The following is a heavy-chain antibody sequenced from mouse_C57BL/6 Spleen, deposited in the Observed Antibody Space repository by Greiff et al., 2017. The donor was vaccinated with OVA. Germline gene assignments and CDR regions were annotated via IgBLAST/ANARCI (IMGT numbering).Heavy chain of an antibody. CDR2: IDPSDSYT. D-gene: IGHD4-1*01. J-gene: IGHJ1*03. Sequence: VQLQQPGAELVRPGTSVKLSCKASGYTFTSYWMHWVKQRPGQGLEWIGVIDPSDSYTNYNQKSKGKATLTVDTSSSTAYMQLSSLTSEDSAVYYCAKLTGTYWYFDVWGTGTTVTVSS. CDR1: GYTFTSYW. CDR3: AKLTGTYWYFDV. V-gene: IGHV1-59*01.